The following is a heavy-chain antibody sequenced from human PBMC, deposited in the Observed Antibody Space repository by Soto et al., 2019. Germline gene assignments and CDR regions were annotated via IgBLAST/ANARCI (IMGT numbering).Heavy chain of an antibody. CDR1: GYAFTTYG. V-gene: IGHV1-18*01. CDR3: ARGRYGDY. CDR2: ISAHNGNT. J-gene: IGHJ4*02. D-gene: IGHD1-1*01. Sequence: QVHLVQSGAEVKKPGASVKVSCKGSGYAFTTYGITWVRQAPGQGLEWMGWISAHNGNTNYAQKLQGRVTVTRDTSTSTAYMELRSLRSDDTAGYYCARGRYGDYWGQGAPVTVSS.